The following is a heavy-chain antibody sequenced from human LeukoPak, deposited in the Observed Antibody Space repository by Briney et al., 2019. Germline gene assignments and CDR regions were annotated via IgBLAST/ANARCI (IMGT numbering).Heavy chain of an antibody. V-gene: IGHV3-30*02. Sequence: GGSLRLSCAASGFTFSSYGMHWVRQAPAKGLGRVPFIRNDGSNKYYADSVKGRFTISRDNSKNTLYLQMNSLRAEDTAVYYCAKFSDYSNPLDYWGQGTLVTVSS. CDR3: AKFSDYSNPLDY. CDR1: GFTFSSYG. D-gene: IGHD4-11*01. J-gene: IGHJ4*02. CDR2: IRNDGSNK.